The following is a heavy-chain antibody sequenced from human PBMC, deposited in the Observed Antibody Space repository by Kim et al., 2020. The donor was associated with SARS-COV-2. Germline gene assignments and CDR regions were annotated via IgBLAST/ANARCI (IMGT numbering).Heavy chain of an antibody. D-gene: IGHD3-3*01. V-gene: IGHV2-70*01. Sequence: TSLKNRLTISKDTSKNQVVLTMTNMDPVDTATYYCARSRIFGVVLEQFDPWGQGTLVTVSS. CDR3: ARSRIFGVVLEQFDP. J-gene: IGHJ5*02.